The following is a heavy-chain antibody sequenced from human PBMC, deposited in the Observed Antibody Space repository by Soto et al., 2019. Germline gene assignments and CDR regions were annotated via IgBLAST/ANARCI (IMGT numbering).Heavy chain of an antibody. Sequence: GGSLRLSCAASGFTFSSYGMHWFRQAPGKGLEWVAVISYDGSNKYYADSVKGRFTISRDNSKNTLYLQMNSLRAEDTAVYYCAIGVYDSSGYLFDYWGQGTLVTVS. CDR2: ISYDGSNK. CDR3: AIGVYDSSGYLFDY. D-gene: IGHD3-22*01. J-gene: IGHJ4*02. CDR1: GFTFSSYG. V-gene: IGHV3-30*03.